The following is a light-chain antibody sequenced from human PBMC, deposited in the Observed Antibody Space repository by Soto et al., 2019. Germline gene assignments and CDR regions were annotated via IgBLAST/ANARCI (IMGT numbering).Light chain of an antibody. V-gene: IGKV3-20*01. CDR3: QQYGGSPLVT. CDR1: QSVGSNY. J-gene: IGKJ4*01. CDR2: GAS. Sequence: EVVLTQSPGTLSLSPGERATLSCRASQSVGSNYLAWYQQRPGQSPRLLIYGASTRATGVPDRFSGNGSGTDFTLTISRLEPEDFAVYYCQQYGGSPLVTFGGGTEVEIK.